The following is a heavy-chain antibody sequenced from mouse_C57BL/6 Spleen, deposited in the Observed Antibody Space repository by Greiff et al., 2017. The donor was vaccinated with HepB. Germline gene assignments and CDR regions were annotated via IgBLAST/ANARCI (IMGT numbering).Heavy chain of an antibody. Sequence: VQLQQSGAELVRPGASVTLSCKASGYTFTDYEMHWVKQTPVHGLEWIGAIDPETGGTAYNQKFKGKAILTADKSSSTAYMELRSLTSEDSAVYYCTRWITTVVATDYFDYWGQGTTLTVSS. CDR3: TRWITTVVATDYFDY. J-gene: IGHJ2*01. CDR2: IDPETGGT. D-gene: IGHD1-1*01. V-gene: IGHV1-15*01. CDR1: GYTFTDYE.